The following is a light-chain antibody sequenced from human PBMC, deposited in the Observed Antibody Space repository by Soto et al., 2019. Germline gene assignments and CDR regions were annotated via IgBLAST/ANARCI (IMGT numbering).Light chain of an antibody. CDR2: DAS. CDR1: QSIRTF. J-gene: IGKJ1*01. Sequence: EIVLTQSPATLCLSPGERATLSCRASQSIRTFLAWYQHRPGQAPRLLIYDASDRATGIPARFSGSGSGTDFTLTISSLEPEDSAFYYCQQRDNWPQTFGQGTKVDIK. CDR3: QQRDNWPQT. V-gene: IGKV3-11*01.